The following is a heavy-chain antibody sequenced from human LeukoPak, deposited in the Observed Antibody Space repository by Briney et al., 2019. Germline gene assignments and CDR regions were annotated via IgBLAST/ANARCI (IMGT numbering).Heavy chain of an antibody. CDR3: GKERYGSSSVVDY. V-gene: IGHV3-7*03. CDR1: GFTFSSYW. CDR2: IKQDGSEE. Sequence: GGSLRLSCAASGFTFSSYWMSWVRQAPGPGLEWVANIKQDGSEEYYVDSVRGRLTISRDNAKNSLYLQMNSLRGEDTAVYHCGKERYGSSSVVDYWGHGTLVTVSS. J-gene: IGHJ4*01. D-gene: IGHD6-6*01.